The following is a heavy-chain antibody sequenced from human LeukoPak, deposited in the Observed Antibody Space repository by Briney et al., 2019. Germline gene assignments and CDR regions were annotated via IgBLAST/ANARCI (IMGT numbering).Heavy chain of an antibody. V-gene: IGHV4-38-2*02. J-gene: IGHJ3*02. CDR3: AGDPDDILRIRGAFDI. D-gene: IGHD3-9*01. Sequence: PSETLSLTCTVSGYSISSGYYWGWIRQPPGKGLEWIGSIYHSGSTYYNPSLKSRVTISVDTSKNQFSLKLSSVTAADTAVYYCAGDPDDILRIRGAFDIWGQGTMVTVSS. CDR1: GYSISSGYY. CDR2: IYHSGST.